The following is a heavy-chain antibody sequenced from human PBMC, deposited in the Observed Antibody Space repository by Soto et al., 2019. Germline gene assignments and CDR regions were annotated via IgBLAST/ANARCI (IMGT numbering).Heavy chain of an antibody. CDR2: ISQTETT. CDR3: VHSPNVAVDH. V-gene: IGHV4-34*01. CDR1: GEYFGGFY. D-gene: IGHD2-15*01. Sequence: ETLSLTCVVYGEYFGGFYWSWVRQSPGKGLEWIGEISQTETTAYSPSLKSRVSISADTSKKQFSLTLTSVTAADTAVYYCVHSPNVAVDHWGHGTLVTVSS. J-gene: IGHJ4*01.